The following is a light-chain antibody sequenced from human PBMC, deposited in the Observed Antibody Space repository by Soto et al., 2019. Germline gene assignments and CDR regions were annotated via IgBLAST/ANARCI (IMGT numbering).Light chain of an antibody. CDR3: QQYGSSPRT. V-gene: IGKV3-20*01. CDR2: GAS. CDR1: QSVRSY. Sequence: EHVLTQSPATLSLSPGERATLSCRASQSVRSYLAWYQQNPGQATRLLISGASSRATGIPDRFTGSGSGTAVTITISRLEPEDFEVYDGQQYGSSPRTFGQGTKVEIK. J-gene: IGKJ1*01.